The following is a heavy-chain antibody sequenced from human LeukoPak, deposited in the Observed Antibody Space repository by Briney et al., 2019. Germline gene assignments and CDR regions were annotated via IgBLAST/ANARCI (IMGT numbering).Heavy chain of an antibody. CDR2: INPNSGGT. J-gene: IGHJ5*02. CDR3: ARVPGGLQLLYNWFDP. Sequence: ASVKVSCKASGYTFTGYYMHWVRQAPGQGLEWMGWINPNSGGTNYAQKFQGRVTMTRDTSISTAYMELSGLRSDDTAVYYCARVPGGLQLLYNWFDPWGQGTLVTVSS. CDR1: GYTFTGYY. V-gene: IGHV1-2*02. D-gene: IGHD2-2*01.